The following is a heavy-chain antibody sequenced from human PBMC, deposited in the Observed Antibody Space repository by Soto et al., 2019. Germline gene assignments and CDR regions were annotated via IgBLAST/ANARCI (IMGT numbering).Heavy chain of an antibody. CDR1: GYTFTSYD. Sequence: ASVKVSCKASGYTFTSYDINWVRQATGQGLEWMGWMNPNSGNTGYAQKFQGRVTMTRNTSISTAYMELSSLRSADTAVYYCASGIAVAGTGFDYWHQGTLGTVS. CDR3: ASGIAVAGTGFDY. CDR2: MNPNSGNT. D-gene: IGHD6-19*01. J-gene: IGHJ4*02. V-gene: IGHV1-8*01.